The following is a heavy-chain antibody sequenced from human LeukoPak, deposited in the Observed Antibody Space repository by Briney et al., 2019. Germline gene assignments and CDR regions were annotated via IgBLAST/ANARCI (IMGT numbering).Heavy chain of an antibody. CDR2: IYHSGST. J-gene: IGHJ6*03. D-gene: IGHD4-23*01. V-gene: IGHV4-59*04. CDR3: TRLVVVTPGYYYYMDV. Sequence: PSETLSLTCAVSGGSISSYYWSWIRQPPGKGLEWIGYIYHSGSTYYNPSLKSRVTISVDRSKNQFSLKLSSVTAADTAVYYCTRLVVVTPGYYYYMDVWGKGTTVTVSS. CDR1: GGSISSYY.